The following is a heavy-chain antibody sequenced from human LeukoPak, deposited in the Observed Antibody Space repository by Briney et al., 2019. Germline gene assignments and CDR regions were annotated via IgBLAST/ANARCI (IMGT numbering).Heavy chain of an antibody. CDR1: GFTFSSYE. V-gene: IGHV3-48*03. Sequence: GGSLRLSCAASGFTFSSYEMNWVRQAPGKGLEWVSYISSNDDTIYYAGSVKGRFTISRDNAKNSLYLQMNSLRAEDTAVYYCARDPSKYYGSGSSYDAFDIWGQGTMVTVSS. CDR2: ISSNDDTI. D-gene: IGHD3-10*01. CDR3: ARDPSKYYGSGSSYDAFDI. J-gene: IGHJ3*02.